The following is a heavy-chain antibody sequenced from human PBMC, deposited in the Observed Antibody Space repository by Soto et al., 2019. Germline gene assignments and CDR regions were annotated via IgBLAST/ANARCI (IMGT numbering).Heavy chain of an antibody. V-gene: IGHV1-69*04. CDR3: ARTYYYGSGSYYSLDY. CDR2: IIPILGIA. Sequence: ASVKVSCKASGGTFSSYAISWVRQAPGQGLEWMGRIIPILGIANYAQKFQGRVTITADKSTSTAYMELSSLRSEDTAVYYCARTYYYGSGSYYSLDYWGQGTLVTVSS. CDR1: GGTFSSYA. D-gene: IGHD3-10*01. J-gene: IGHJ4*02.